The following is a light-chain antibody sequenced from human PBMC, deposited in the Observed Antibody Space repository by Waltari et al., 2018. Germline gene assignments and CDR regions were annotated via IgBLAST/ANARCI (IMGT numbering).Light chain of an antibody. CDR1: KSVRRY. J-gene: IGKJ1*01. CDR3: QKYGSLPAT. Sequence: EIVLTQSPGTLSLSPGERATLSCRASKSVRRYLAWYQQKPGQAPRLLIYDASTRATGIPDRFSGGGSGTDFSLTISRLEPEDFAVYYCQKYGSLPATFGQGTKVEI. V-gene: IGKV3-20*01. CDR2: DAS.